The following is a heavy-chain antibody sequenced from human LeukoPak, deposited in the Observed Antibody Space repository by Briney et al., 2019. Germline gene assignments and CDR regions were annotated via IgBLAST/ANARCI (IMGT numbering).Heavy chain of an antibody. D-gene: IGHD1-26*01. J-gene: IGHJ5*02. V-gene: IGHV1-69*13. CDR2: IIPIFGTA. CDR3: ARATRVGAIPWFDP. CDR1: GGTFSSYA. Sequence: SVKVSSKASGGTFSSYAISWVRQAPGQGLEWMGGIIPIFGTANYAQKFQGRVTITADESTSTAYMELSSLRSEDTAVYYCARATRVGAIPWFDPWGQGTLVTVSS.